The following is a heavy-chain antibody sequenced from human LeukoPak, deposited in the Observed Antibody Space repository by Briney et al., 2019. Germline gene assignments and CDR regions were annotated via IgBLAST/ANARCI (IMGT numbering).Heavy chain of an antibody. J-gene: IGHJ4*02. Sequence: SETLSLTCAVYGGSFSGYYWSWIRQSPGKGLEGIGEINHSGSTYYNPSLKSRFTISVDTSKNQFSLKLSSVTAADTAVYYCARLHDTNYYDSSGEGYYFDYWGQGTLVTVSS. D-gene: IGHD3-22*01. CDR1: GGSFSGYY. CDR2: INHSGST. V-gene: IGHV4-34*01. CDR3: ARLHDTNYYDSSGEGYYFDY.